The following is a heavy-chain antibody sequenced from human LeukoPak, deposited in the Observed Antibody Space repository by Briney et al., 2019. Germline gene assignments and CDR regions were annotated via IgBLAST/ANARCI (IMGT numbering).Heavy chain of an antibody. V-gene: IGHV3-21*01. CDR3: AELGITMIGGV. CDR2: ISSSSSYI. Sequence: SGGSLRLSCAASGFTFSSYTMNWVRQAPGKGLEWVSSISSSSSYIYYADSVKGRFTISRDNAKNSLYLQMNSLRAEDTAVYYCAELGITMIGGVWGKGTTVTISS. J-gene: IGHJ6*04. CDR1: GFTFSSYT. D-gene: IGHD3-10*02.